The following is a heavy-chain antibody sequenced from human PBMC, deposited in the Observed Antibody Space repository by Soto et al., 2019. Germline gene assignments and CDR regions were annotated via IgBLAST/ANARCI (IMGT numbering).Heavy chain of an antibody. CDR2: INHSGST. Sequence: PSETLALTSAVYGGSFSGYHWSWIRQPPGKSQEWIGEINHSGSTNYNPSLKSRVTISVDTSKNQLSLKLSSVTAPDTAVYYCARGKYYYGSGRPEPALGYWGQGTLVTVYS. J-gene: IGHJ4*02. V-gene: IGHV4-34*01. CDR1: GGSFSGYH. CDR3: ARGKYYYGSGRPEPALGY. D-gene: IGHD3-10*01.